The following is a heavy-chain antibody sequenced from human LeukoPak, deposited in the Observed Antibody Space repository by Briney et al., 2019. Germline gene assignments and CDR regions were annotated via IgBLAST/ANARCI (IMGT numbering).Heavy chain of an antibody. CDR2: ISNDGSKT. CDR1: GITFWSYA. D-gene: IGHD3-10*01. Sequence: GGSLRLSCAASGITFWSYAMHWARQIPGKGLEGVAVISNDGSKTYHADSVKGRFTISRDNSKNTLYLQMNSLRPKDTGVYYCAREFGGFDVWGQGTSVIVSS. V-gene: IGHV3-30-3*01. J-gene: IGHJ3*01. CDR3: AREFGGFDV.